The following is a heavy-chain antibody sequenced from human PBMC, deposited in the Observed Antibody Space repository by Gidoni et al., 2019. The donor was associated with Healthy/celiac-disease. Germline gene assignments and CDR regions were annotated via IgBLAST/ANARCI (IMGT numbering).Heavy chain of an antibody. CDR2: IKQDGSEK. D-gene: IGHD2-2*01. J-gene: IGHJ3*02. CDR1: GFTFSSYW. Sequence: EVQLVESGGGLVQPGGSLRLSCAASGFTFSSYWMSWVRQAPGKGLEWVANIKQDGSEKYYVDSVKGRFTISRDNAKNSLYLQMNSLRAEDTAVYYCARYTGYCSSTSCYGQDAFDIWGQGTMVTVSS. CDR3: ARYTGYCSSTSCYGQDAFDI. V-gene: IGHV3-7*01.